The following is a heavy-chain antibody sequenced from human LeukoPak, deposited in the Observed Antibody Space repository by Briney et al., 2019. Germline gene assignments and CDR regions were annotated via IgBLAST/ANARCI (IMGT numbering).Heavy chain of an antibody. D-gene: IGHD3-3*01. CDR1: GYTLTELS. CDR2: FDPEDGET. J-gene: IGHJ4*02. CDR3: ARDWSDFWSGYYTN. V-gene: IGHV1-24*01. Sequence: ASVKVSCKVSGYTLTELSMHWVRQAPGKGLEWMGGFDPEDGETIYAQKFQGRVTMTEDTSTDTAYMELRSLRSDDTAVYYCARDWSDFWSGYYTNWGQGTLVTVSS.